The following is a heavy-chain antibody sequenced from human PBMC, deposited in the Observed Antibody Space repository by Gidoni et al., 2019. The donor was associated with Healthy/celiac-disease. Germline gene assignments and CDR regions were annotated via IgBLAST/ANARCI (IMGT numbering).Heavy chain of an antibody. CDR3: ARAPHGVRPGLDY. Sequence: QVQLVQSGAEVKKPGASVKVSCKDSGYPFTRHAINWVRQATGQGLGWMGWMKPNSVNTGYAQKFQGRVTMTRNTSISTAYMELSSLRSEDTAVYYCARAPHGVRPGLDYWGQGTLVTVSS. D-gene: IGHD3-10*01. J-gene: IGHJ4*02. CDR2: MKPNSVNT. V-gene: IGHV1-8*01. CDR1: GYPFTRHA.